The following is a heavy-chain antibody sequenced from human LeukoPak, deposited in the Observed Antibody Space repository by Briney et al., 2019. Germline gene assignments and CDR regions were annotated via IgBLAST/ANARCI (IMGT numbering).Heavy chain of an antibody. CDR2: ISYDGSNK. CDR1: GFTFSSYA. J-gene: IGHJ3*02. CDR3: ARERSDYVWGSYHDAFDI. D-gene: IGHD3-16*01. Sequence: GGSLRLSCAASGFTFSSYAMHWVRQAPGKGLEWVAVISYDGSNKYYADSVKGRFTISRDNSKNTLYLQMTSLRAEDTAVYYCARERSDYVWGSYHDAFDIWGQGTMVTVSS. V-gene: IGHV3-30*04.